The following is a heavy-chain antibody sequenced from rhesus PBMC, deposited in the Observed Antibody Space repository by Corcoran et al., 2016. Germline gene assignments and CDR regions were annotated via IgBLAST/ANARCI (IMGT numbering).Heavy chain of an antibody. V-gene: IGHV4-160*01. CDR2: IDSSGNT. CDR1: GGPISGYW. Sequence: QLQLQESGPGLVKPSETLSLTCAVSGGPISGYWWSWLRPPPGEGLEWIGRIDSSGNTDYNPSLKSRVTISRDTSKNQLSLKLSSVTAADTAVYYCARVGDWSDYYPFDYWGQGVLVTVSS. CDR3: ARVGDWSDYYPFDY. J-gene: IGHJ4*01. D-gene: IGHD3-22*01.